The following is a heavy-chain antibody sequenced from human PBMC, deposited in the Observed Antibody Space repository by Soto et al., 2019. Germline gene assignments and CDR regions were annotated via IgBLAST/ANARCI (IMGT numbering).Heavy chain of an antibody. CDR1: GFTFSSYS. D-gene: IGHD3-9*01. CDR2: ISSSSSTI. J-gene: IGHJ4*02. CDR3: ARGGRHYDILTGPDY. V-gene: IGHV3-48*02. Sequence: GGSLRLSCAASGFTFSSYSMNWVRQAPGKGLEWVSYISSSSSTIYYADSVKGRFTISRDNAKNSLYLQMNSLRDEDTAVYYCARGGRHYDILTGPDYWGQGTLVTVSS.